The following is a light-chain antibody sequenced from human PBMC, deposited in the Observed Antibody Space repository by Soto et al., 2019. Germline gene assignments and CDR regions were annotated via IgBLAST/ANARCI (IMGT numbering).Light chain of an antibody. CDR3: QQYGNSPQT. J-gene: IGKJ1*01. Sequence: EIEITQSPATLSVSPGERATLSCRASQSVNSYLAWYQRKPGQAPRLLMYDAFNRATGIPARFSGSGSGTDFTLTISSLESEDFAVYYCQQYGNSPQTFGQGTKVDIK. CDR1: QSVNSY. CDR2: DAF. V-gene: IGKV3-11*01.